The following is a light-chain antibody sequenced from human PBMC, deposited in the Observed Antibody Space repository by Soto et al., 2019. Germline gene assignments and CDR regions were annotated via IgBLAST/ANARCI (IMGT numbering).Light chain of an antibody. CDR1: SSDVGSYNF. CDR3: CSYAGSYTWV. J-gene: IGLJ1*01. CDR2: DVS. Sequence: QSVLTQPRSVAGCPGQSVTISCTGTSSDVGSYNFVSWYQQHPGKAPKLMIDDVSKRPSGVPDRFSGSKSGNTASLTISGLQAEDEADYYFCSYAGSYTWVFGTGTKLTVL. V-gene: IGLV2-11*01.